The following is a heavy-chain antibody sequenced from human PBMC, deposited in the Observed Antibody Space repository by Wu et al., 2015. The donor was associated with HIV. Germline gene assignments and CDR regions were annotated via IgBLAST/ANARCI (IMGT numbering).Heavy chain of an antibody. CDR2: ISAYHGKA. CDR3: ARDMPSIYDSSGHKSLDI. CDR1: GYTFTSYG. D-gene: IGHD3-22*01. V-gene: IGHV1-18*01. Sequence: QVQLVQSGAEVKKPGASVKVSCKASGYTFTSYGISWVRQVPGQGLEWMGLISAYHGKAEYAQKFQDRVTLTTDTATATAYMELRSLTSDDTAVYYCARDMPSIYDSSGHKSLDIWAKGQWSPSL. J-gene: IGHJ3*02.